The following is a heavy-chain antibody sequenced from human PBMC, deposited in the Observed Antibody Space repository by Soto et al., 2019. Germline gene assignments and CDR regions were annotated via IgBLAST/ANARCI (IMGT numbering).Heavy chain of an antibody. CDR1: GSIVSNNY. CDR2: LYSGGTT. J-gene: IGHJ5*02. V-gene: IGHV3-53*01. CDR3: VRDRGGSYWLDP. Sequence: PGGSLRLSCAASGSIVSNNYMSWVRQAPGKGLEWVSILYSGGTTYYADSVKGRFTFSRDNSENTVFLQMNNLRVEDTAVYYCVRDRGGSYWLDPWGQGTLVTVSS. D-gene: IGHD2-15*01.